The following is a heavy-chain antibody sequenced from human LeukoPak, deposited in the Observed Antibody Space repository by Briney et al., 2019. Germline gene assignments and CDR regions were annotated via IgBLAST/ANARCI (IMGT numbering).Heavy chain of an antibody. V-gene: IGHV4-39*07. D-gene: IGHD2-15*01. CDR3: ARDLRIDDAFDI. CDR2: IYYSGST. Sequence: GSLRLSCAASGFTFSSYSMNWVRQAPGKGLEWIGSIYYSGSTYYNPSLKSRVTISVDTSKNQFSLKLSSVTAADTAVYYCARDLRIDDAFDIWGQGTMVTVSS. J-gene: IGHJ3*02. CDR1: GFTFSSYS.